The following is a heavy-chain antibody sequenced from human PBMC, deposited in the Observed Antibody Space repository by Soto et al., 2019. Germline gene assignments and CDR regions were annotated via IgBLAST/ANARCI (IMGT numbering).Heavy chain of an antibody. CDR3: TTGSIDYYYGMDV. Sequence: GGSLRLSCTASGFTFRNTWMSWVRQAPGKGLEWVGRIKSKTDGGTTDYAAPVKGRFTISRDDSKNTLYLQMNSLKTEDTAVYYCTTGSIDYYYGMDVWGQGTTVTVSS. V-gene: IGHV3-15*01. J-gene: IGHJ6*02. CDR2: IKSKTDGGTT. CDR1: GFTFRNTW.